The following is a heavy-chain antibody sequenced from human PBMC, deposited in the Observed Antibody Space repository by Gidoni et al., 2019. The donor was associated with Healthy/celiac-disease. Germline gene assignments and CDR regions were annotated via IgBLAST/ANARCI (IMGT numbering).Heavy chain of an antibody. Sequence: QLQLQESGPGLVKPSETLSLPCTVSGGSISSSSYYWGWIRQPPGKGLEWIGSIYYSGSTYYNPSLKSRVTISVDTSKNQFSLKLSSVTAADTAVYYCAGGQDMYYFDYWGQGTLVTVSS. CDR3: AGGQDMYYFDY. CDR2: IYYSGST. J-gene: IGHJ4*02. CDR1: GGSISSSSYY. V-gene: IGHV4-39*01. D-gene: IGHD2-15*01.